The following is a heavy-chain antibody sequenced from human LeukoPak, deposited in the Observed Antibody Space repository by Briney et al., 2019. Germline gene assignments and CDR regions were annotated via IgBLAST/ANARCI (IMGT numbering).Heavy chain of an antibody. J-gene: IGHJ4*02. Sequence: PGRSLRLSCAASGFTFSSYAMHWVRQAPGKGLEWVAVMSYDGSNKYYADSVKGRFTISRDNSKNTLFLQMNNLRAEDTAVYYCAKEGLGSSWYPNYFDYWGQGTLVTVSS. V-gene: IGHV3-30*19. D-gene: IGHD6-13*01. CDR1: GFTFSSYA. CDR2: MSYDGSNK. CDR3: AKEGLGSSWYPNYFDY.